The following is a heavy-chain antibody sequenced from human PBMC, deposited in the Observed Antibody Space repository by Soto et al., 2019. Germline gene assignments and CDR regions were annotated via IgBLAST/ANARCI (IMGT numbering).Heavy chain of an antibody. Sequence: EVQLVETGGGLIQPGGSLTLSCLASGFSVTTNYIIWVRQPPGKGLEWVSTTFTGGSTHYADSVKGRFSISRDNSKNTVYLQMNNLRVEDTAVYYCATKPPRSIQGWAFGMDVWGQGTTVSVSS. V-gene: IGHV3-53*02. CDR1: GFSVTTNY. CDR3: ATKPPRSIQGWAFGMDV. J-gene: IGHJ6*02. CDR2: TFTGGST. D-gene: IGHD1-26*01.